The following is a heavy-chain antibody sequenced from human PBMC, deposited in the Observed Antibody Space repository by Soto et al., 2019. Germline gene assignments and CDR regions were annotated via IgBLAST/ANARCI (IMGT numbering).Heavy chain of an antibody. D-gene: IGHD2-2*01. CDR3: ARSRGCSSTSCLYYYYYGMDV. V-gene: IGHV1-3*01. J-gene: IGHJ6*02. Sequence: GASVKVSCKASGYTFTSYAMHLVRQAPGQRLEWMGWINAGNGNTKYSQKFQGRVTITRDTSASTAYMELSSLRSEDTAVYYCARSRGCSSTSCLYYYYYGMDVWGQGTTVTVSS. CDR1: GYTFTSYA. CDR2: INAGNGNT.